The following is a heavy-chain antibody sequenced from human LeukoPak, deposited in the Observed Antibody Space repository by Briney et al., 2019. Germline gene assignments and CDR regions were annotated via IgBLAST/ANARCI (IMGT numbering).Heavy chain of an antibody. Sequence: GGSLRLSCAASGFTFSTYSMNWVRQAPGKGLEWVSSISSSSFYIHYADSVKGRFTISRDNAKNSLYLQMNSLKAEDTAIYYCATSIGVAVAFDFWGQGTLVTVSS. CDR3: ATSIGVAVAFDF. J-gene: IGHJ4*02. CDR2: ISSSSFYI. D-gene: IGHD6-19*01. V-gene: IGHV3-21*04. CDR1: GFTFSTYS.